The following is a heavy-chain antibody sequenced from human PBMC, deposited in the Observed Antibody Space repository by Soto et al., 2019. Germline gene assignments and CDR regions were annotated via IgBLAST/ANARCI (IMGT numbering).Heavy chain of an antibody. CDR3: ARQEGPQSFALYIAVAPDY. D-gene: IGHD6-19*01. Sequence: SETLSLTCTVSGGSISSSSYYWGWIRQPPGKGLEWIGSIYYSGSTYYNPSLKSRVTISVDTSKNQFSLKLSPVTAADTAVYYCARQEGPQSFALYIAVAPDYWGQGTLVTVSS. CDR1: GGSISSSSYY. J-gene: IGHJ4*02. CDR2: IYYSGST. V-gene: IGHV4-39*01.